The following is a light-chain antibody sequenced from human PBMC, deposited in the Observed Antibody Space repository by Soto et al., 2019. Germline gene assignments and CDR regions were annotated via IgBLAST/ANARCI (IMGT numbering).Light chain of an antibody. CDR3: AARDDSLSGDVV. Sequence: QSVLTQPPSASGTPGQRVTISCSGSSSNIGSNYVYWYQQLPGTAPKLLIYKSNQRPSGVPVRFSGSRSGTSASLAISGLRSEDEADYYCAARDDSLSGDVVFGGGTKVTVL. J-gene: IGLJ2*01. CDR1: SSNIGSNY. V-gene: IGLV1-47*01. CDR2: KSN.